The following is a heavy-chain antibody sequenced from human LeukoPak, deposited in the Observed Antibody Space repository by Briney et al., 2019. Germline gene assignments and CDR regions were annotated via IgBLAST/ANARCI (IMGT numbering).Heavy chain of an antibody. D-gene: IGHD3-22*01. CDR2: ISSSSSYI. CDR3: ARAGSSGYYYFFDY. V-gene: IGHV3-21*01. Sequence: PGGSLRLSCAASGFTFSSYSMTWVRQAPGKGLEWVSSISSSSSYIYYADSVKGRFTISRDNAKNSLYLQMNSLRAEDTAVYYCARAGSSGYYYFFDYWGQGTLVTVSS. CDR1: GFTFSSYS. J-gene: IGHJ4*02.